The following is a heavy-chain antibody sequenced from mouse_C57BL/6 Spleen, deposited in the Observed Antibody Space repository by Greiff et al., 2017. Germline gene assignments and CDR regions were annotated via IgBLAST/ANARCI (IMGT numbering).Heavy chain of an antibody. CDR1: GYSFTDYN. J-gene: IGHJ2*01. Sequence: EVHLQQSGPELVKPGASVKISCKASGYSFTDYNMNWVKQSTGKSLEWIGVINPNYGTPSYKQKFKGKATLTVDQSSSTAYMQLNSLTSEDSAVYYCARSGYYGSSPYYFDYWGQGTTLTVSS. CDR2: INPNYGTP. D-gene: IGHD1-1*01. V-gene: IGHV1-39*01. CDR3: ARSGYYGSSPYYFDY.